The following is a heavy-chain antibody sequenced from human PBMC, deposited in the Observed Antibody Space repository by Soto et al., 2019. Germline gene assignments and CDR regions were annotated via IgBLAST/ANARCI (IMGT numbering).Heavy chain of an antibody. CDR2: ISSSSSTI. Sequence: GGSLRLSCAASGFTFSSYSMNWVRQAPGKGLEWVSYISSSSSTIYYADSVKGRFTISRDNAKNSLYLQMNSLRDEDTAVYYCARDGRDYYGSGSYYKDYYGMDVWGQETTVTVSS. J-gene: IGHJ6*02. V-gene: IGHV3-48*02. D-gene: IGHD3-10*01. CDR3: ARDGRDYYGSGSYYKDYYGMDV. CDR1: GFTFSSYS.